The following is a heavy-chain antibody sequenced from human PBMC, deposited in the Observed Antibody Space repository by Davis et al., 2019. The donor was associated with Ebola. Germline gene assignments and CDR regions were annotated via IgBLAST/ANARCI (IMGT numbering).Heavy chain of an antibody. J-gene: IGHJ2*01. CDR1: GGSISSYY. CDR3: ARSQGAYYYDSSGYYMGAGYFDL. D-gene: IGHD3-22*01. Sequence: GSLRLSCTVSGGSISSYYWRWIRQPPGKGLEWIGYIYYSGSTNYNPSLKSRVTISVDTSKNQFSLKLSSVTAADTAVYYCARSQGAYYYDSSGYYMGAGYFDLWGRGTLVTVSS. CDR2: IYYSGST. V-gene: IGHV4-59*08.